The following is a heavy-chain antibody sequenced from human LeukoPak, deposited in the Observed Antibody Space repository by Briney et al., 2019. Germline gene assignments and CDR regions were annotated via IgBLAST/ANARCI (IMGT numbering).Heavy chain of an antibody. CDR3: ARTPQLAY. CDR1: GFTFSSYG. D-gene: IGHD1-14*01. Sequence: PGGSLGLSCAASGFTFSSYGMHWVRQAPGKGLEWVSIIYSGGSTYYADSVKGRFTISRDNSKNTLYLQMNSLRAEDTAMYYCARTPQLAYWGQGTLVTVSS. J-gene: IGHJ4*02. CDR2: IYSGGST. V-gene: IGHV3-NL1*01.